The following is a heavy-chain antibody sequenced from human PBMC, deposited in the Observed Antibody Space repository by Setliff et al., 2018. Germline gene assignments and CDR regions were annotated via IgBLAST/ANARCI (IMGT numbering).Heavy chain of an antibody. J-gene: IGHJ2*01. V-gene: IGHV4-59*08. D-gene: IGHD3-22*01. CDR1: GGSISNYY. CDR3: ARHHAQYYSDSSGYFYEDWYFDL. CDR2: IYYSGTT. Sequence: TSETLSLTCTVSGGSISNYYWSWIRQPPGKGLEWIGYIYYSGTTNSIPSLKSRVTISVDTSKNQFSLKLSSVTAADTAVYCCARHHAQYYSDSSGYFYEDWYFDLWGRGTLVTVSS.